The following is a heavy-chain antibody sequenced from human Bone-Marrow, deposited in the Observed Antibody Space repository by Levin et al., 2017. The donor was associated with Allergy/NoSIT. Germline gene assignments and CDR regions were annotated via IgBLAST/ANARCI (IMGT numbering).Heavy chain of an antibody. CDR2: IYYSGSA. V-gene: IGHV4-39*01. CDR1: GGSISTKSHY. D-gene: IGHD2-8*01. J-gene: IGHJ6*01. Sequence: SETLSLTCSVSGGSISTKSHYWGWIRQSPGKGLELIGSIYYSGSAYYSPSLKSRVTMSVDRSKNQFYLKLSSVTAADTAVYFCATSGQCTNEICSFRVYYYFGMGVWGPGTSVTVSS. CDR3: ATSGQCTNEICSFRVYYYFGMGV.